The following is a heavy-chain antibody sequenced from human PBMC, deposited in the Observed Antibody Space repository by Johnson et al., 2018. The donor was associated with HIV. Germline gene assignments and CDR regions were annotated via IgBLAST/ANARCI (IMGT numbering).Heavy chain of an antibody. V-gene: IGHV3-30*03. D-gene: IGHD2-15*01. CDR1: GFSFSNYW. J-gene: IGHJ3*02. CDR2: ISYDGSNK. Sequence: QVQLVESGGGLVQPGGSLRLSCVVSGFSFSNYWMEWVRQAPGKGLEWVAVISYDGSNKYYSESVKGRFTISRDNAKNSLYLQMNSLRAEDTALYHCATEGGTGALDIWGQGTMVTVSS. CDR3: ATEGGTGALDI.